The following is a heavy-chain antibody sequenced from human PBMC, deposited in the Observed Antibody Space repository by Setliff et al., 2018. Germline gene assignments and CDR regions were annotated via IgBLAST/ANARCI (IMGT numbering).Heavy chain of an antibody. CDR1: GGSISNYY. J-gene: IGHJ3*02. D-gene: IGHD1-26*01. CDR2: IYTSGST. CDR3: ARKGISALSGAFDM. Sequence: NPSDTLSLTCTVSGGSISNYYWSWIRQPAGKGLEWIGRIYTSGSTNYNPSLKSRVTMSVDTSKNQFSLKLSSVTAADTAVYYCARKGISALSGAFDMWGQGTMVTVSS. V-gene: IGHV4-4*07.